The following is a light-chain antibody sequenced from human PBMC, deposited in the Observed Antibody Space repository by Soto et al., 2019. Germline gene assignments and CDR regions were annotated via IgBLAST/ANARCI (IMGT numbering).Light chain of an antibody. CDR1: SSDVGADNY. Sequence: QSALTQPASVSGSPGQSITISCTGTSSDVGADNYVSWYQQHPGIAPKLLIYGDTNRPSGVSTRFSGSKSGNTASLTISGLQAEDEADYHCYFFANASTVLYVFGTGTKLTVL. J-gene: IGLJ1*01. V-gene: IGLV2-14*01. CDR3: YFFANASTVLYV. CDR2: GDT.